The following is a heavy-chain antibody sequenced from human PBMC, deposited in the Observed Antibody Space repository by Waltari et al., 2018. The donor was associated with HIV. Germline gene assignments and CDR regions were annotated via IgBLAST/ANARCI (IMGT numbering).Heavy chain of an antibody. CDR2: VKSESDGGTT. CDR1: GFAFADAW. V-gene: IGHV3-15*01. D-gene: IGHD3-16*01. CDR3: TDPLLRHGFHI. J-gene: IGHJ3*02. Sequence: EVQLVESGGGLVNRGGSLRLSCLASGFAFADAWVNWVRQAPGKVWEWVGRVKSESDGGTTDYAAAVKGRFTISRDDSKKTVYLRMDSLKSEDTAVYYCTDPLLRHGFHIWGQGTMVTVSS.